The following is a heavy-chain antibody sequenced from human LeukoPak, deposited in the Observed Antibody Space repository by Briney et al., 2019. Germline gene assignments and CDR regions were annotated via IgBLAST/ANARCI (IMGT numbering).Heavy chain of an antibody. CDR3: ARQGAGGEYGDLIDY. CDR1: GGSISSSSYY. J-gene: IGHJ4*02. V-gene: IGHV4-39*07. CDR2: IYYSGST. D-gene: IGHD4-17*01. Sequence: SETLSLTCTVSGGSISSSSYYWGWIRQPPGKGLEWIGSIYYSGSTYYNPSLKSRVTISADKSKNQFSLKLNSVTAADTAVYYCARQGAGGEYGDLIDYWGQGTLVTVSS.